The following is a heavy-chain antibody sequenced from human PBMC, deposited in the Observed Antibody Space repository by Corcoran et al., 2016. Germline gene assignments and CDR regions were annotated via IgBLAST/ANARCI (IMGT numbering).Heavy chain of an antibody. CDR2: IIPIFGTA. J-gene: IGHJ3*02. D-gene: IGHD2-15*01. CDR1: GGTFSSYA. CDR3: ARDRYCSGGSCISAFDI. Sequence: QVQLVQSGAEVKKPGSSVKVSCKASGGTFSSYAISWVRQAPGQGLEWMGGIIPIFGTANYAQKFQGRVTITADESTSTAYMERSSLSAEDTAVYYCARDRYCSGGSCISAFDIWGQGTMVTVSS. V-gene: IGHV1-69*01.